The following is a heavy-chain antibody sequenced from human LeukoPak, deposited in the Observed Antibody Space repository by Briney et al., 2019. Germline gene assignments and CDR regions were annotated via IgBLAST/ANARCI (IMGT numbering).Heavy chain of an antibody. CDR3: ARGGRFSGSYDY. CDR1: GDSISSYY. V-gene: IGHV4-4*07. J-gene: IGHJ4*02. CDR2: MFASGRT. D-gene: IGHD1-26*01. Sequence: SETLSLTCTVSGDSISSYYWSWIRQPAGKGLEWIGRMFASGRTNYNPSLKSRITMSVGMSKNHFSLKLSSVTAADTAVYYCARGGRFSGSYDYWGQGTLVTVSS.